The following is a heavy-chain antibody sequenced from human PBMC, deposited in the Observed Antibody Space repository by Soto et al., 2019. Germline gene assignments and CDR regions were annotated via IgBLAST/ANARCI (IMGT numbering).Heavy chain of an antibody. Sequence: ASETLSLTCTVSGGSISSSSYYWGWIRQPPGKGLEWIGSIYYSGSTYYNPSLKSRVTISVDTSKNQFSLKLSSVTAADTAVYYCARQKLMVYARIDYWGQGTLVTVSS. J-gene: IGHJ4*02. D-gene: IGHD2-8*01. CDR2: IYYSGST. V-gene: IGHV4-39*01. CDR1: GGSISSSSYY. CDR3: ARQKLMVYARIDY.